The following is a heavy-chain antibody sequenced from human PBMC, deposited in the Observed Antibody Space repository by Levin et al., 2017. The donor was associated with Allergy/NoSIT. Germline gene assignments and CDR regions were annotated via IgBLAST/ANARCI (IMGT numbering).Heavy chain of an antibody. CDR2: IYPGDSDT. CDR3: ASSQGYSSGWHAFDS. Sequence: GGSLRLSCKGSGYSFTSYWIGWVRQMPGKGLEWMGIIYPGDSDTRYSPSFQGQVTISADKSISTAYLQWSSLKASDTAMYYCASSQGYSSGWHAFDSWGQGTMVTVSS. D-gene: IGHD6-19*01. CDR1: GYSFTSYW. J-gene: IGHJ3*02. V-gene: IGHV5-51*01.